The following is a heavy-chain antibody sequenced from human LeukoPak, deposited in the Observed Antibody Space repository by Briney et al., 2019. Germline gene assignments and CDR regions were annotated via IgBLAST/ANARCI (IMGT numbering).Heavy chain of an antibody. CDR3: AKDLLGYCSGGSCCPDY. J-gene: IGHJ4*02. V-gene: IGHV3-23*01. CDR1: GFTFSSYG. D-gene: IGHD2-15*01. Sequence: GGSLRLSCAASGFTFSSYGMSWVRQAPGKGLEWVSAISGSGGSTYYADSVKGRFTISRDNSKNTLYLQMNSLRAEDTAVYYCAKDLLGYCSGGSCCPDYWGQGTLVTVSS. CDR2: ISGSGGST.